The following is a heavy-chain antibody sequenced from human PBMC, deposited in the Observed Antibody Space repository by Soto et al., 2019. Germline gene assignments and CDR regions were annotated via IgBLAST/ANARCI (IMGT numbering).Heavy chain of an antibody. D-gene: IGHD6-13*01. Sequence: SVNVSVKASGGTFSSDAISWVRPAPGQGLGWMGGIIPIFGTANYAQKFQGRVTITADESTSTAYMELSSLRSEDTAVYYCARNIPGIAAAPGHNLFDPWGQGTLVTVSS. V-gene: IGHV1-69*13. CDR2: IIPIFGTA. J-gene: IGHJ5*02. CDR3: ARNIPGIAAAPGHNLFDP. CDR1: GGTFSSDA.